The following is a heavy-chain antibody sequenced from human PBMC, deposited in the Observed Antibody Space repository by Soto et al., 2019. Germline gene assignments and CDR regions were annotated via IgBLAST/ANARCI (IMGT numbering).Heavy chain of an antibody. CDR1: GYTFTSYD. J-gene: IGHJ5*02. V-gene: IGHV1-8*01. Sequence: QVQLVQSGAEVKKPGASVKVSCKASGYTFTSYDINWVRQATGQGLEWMGWMNPNSGNTGYAQRFQGRVTMTRNTSISTAYMELSSLRSEETAVYYCARAARITIFGVVIQGNWFDPWGQGTLVTVSS. CDR2: MNPNSGNT. D-gene: IGHD3-3*01. CDR3: ARAARITIFGVVIQGNWFDP.